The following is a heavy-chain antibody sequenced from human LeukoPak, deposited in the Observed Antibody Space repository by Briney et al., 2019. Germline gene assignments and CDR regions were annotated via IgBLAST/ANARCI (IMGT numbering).Heavy chain of an antibody. CDR2: ITSTSSSI. D-gene: IGHD1-1*01. J-gene: IGHJ4*02. Sequence: PGGSLRLSCAASGFTFSSFSMNWVRQAPGKGLEWVSYITSTSSSIYYADSVKGRFTISRDNAKNSLYLQMNSLRDEDTAVYYCAREGRGNWNDDPLDYWGQGTLVTVSS. CDR1: GFTFSSFS. V-gene: IGHV3-48*02. CDR3: AREGRGNWNDDPLDY.